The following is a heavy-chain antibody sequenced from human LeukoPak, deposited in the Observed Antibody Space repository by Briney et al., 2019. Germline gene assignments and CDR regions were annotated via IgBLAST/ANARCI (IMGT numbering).Heavy chain of an antibody. CDR1: GGSFSGYY. D-gene: IGHD3-22*01. J-gene: IGHJ6*03. CDR3: ARLRYYDSSGYYYYYYYMDV. CDR2: INHSGST. Sequence: SETLSLICAVYGGSFSGYYWSWIRQPPGKGLEWIGEINHSGSTNYNPSLKSRVTISVDTSKNQFSLKLSSVTAADTAVYYCARLRYYDSSGYYYYYYYMDVWGKGTTVTISS. V-gene: IGHV4-34*01.